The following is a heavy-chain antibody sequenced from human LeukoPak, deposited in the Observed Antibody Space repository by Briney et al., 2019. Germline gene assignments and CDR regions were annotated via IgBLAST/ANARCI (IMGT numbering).Heavy chain of an antibody. D-gene: IGHD2-15*01. CDR3: ARGGVVAAPPYYFDY. Sequence: SVKVSCKASGGTFSSYAISWVRQAPGQGLEWMGGIIPIFGTANYAQKFQGRVTITADESTSTAYMELSSLRSEDTAVYYCARGGVVAAPPYYFDYWGQGTLVTVSS. J-gene: IGHJ4*02. V-gene: IGHV1-69*01. CDR2: IIPIFGTA. CDR1: GGTFSSYA.